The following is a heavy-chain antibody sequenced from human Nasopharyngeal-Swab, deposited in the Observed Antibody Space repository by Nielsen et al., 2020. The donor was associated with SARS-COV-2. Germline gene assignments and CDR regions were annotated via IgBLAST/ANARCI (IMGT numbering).Heavy chain of an antibody. J-gene: IGHJ3*02. Sequence: GGSLRLSCAASGFTFDDYAMHWVRQAPGKGLEWVSGISWNSGSIGYADSVKGRFTISRDNAKNSLYLQMNSLRAEDTALYYCAKAIRQLGTRVDAFDIWGQGTMVTVSS. D-gene: IGHD6-13*01. V-gene: IGHV3-9*01. CDR3: AKAIRQLGTRVDAFDI. CDR2: ISWNSGSI. CDR1: GFTFDDYA.